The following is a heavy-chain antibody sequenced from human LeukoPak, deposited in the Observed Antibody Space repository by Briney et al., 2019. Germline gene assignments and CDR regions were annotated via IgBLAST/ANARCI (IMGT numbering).Heavy chain of an antibody. CDR2: ISGSGSST. V-gene: IGHV3-23*01. Sequence: GGSLRLSCAASGFTFSNYAMTWVRQAPGKGLEWVSTISGSGSSTYYADSVKGRFIISRDNSKNTLYLQMNSLRAEDTAVYYCAKGKQIYEGPSDYWGQGTLVTVSS. D-gene: IGHD2/OR15-2a*01. CDR1: GFTFSNYA. J-gene: IGHJ4*02. CDR3: AKGKQIYEGPSDY.